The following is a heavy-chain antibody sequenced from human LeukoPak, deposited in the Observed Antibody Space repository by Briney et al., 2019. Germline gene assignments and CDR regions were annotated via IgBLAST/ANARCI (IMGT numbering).Heavy chain of an antibody. Sequence: GGSLTLSCAASGFTFSSYGMHWVRQAPGKGLEWVAFIRYDGSNKYYADSVKGRFTISRDNSKNTLYLQMNSLRAEDTAVYYCAKDLRPESSYYFDYWGQGTLVTVSS. J-gene: IGHJ4*02. CDR1: GFTFSSYG. D-gene: IGHD5/OR15-5a*01. CDR3: AKDLRPESSYYFDY. V-gene: IGHV3-30*02. CDR2: IRYDGSNK.